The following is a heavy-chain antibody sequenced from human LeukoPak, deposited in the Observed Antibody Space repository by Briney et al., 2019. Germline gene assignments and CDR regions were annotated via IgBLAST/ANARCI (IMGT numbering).Heavy chain of an antibody. Sequence: ASVKVSCKASGYTFASYDITWVRQATGQGLEWMGWMNPNSVRTGYSQKFQGRVTMTRDTSISTAYMELSSLRYEDTAVYYCARASDSGFDSSGYYYYYYGLDVWGQGTTVTVSS. J-gene: IGHJ6*02. CDR2: MNPNSVRT. V-gene: IGHV1-8*01. CDR3: ARASDSGFDSSGYYYYYYGLDV. CDR1: GYTFASYD. D-gene: IGHD5-12*01.